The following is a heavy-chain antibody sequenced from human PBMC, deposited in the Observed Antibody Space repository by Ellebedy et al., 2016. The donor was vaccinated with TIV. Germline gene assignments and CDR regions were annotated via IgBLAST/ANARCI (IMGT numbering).Heavy chain of an antibody. Sequence: SETLSLXXSVSGGSVNNRTYYWSWIRQPPGKGLEWIGYIYYSGSTNYNPSLKSRVTISVDTSKNQFSLKLSSVTAADTAVYYCARDLGVSDYWGQGTLVTVSS. CDR3: ARDLGVSDY. J-gene: IGHJ4*02. CDR2: IYYSGST. V-gene: IGHV4-61*01. CDR1: GGSVNNRTYY. D-gene: IGHD2-21*01.